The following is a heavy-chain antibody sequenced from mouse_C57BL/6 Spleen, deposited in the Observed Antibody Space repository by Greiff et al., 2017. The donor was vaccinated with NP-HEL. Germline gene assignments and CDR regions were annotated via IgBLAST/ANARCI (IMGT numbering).Heavy chain of an antibody. Sequence: DVMLVESGEGLVKPGGSLKLSCAASGFTFSSYAMSWVRQTPEKRLEWVAYISSGGDYIYYADTVKGRFTISRDNARNTLYLQMSSLKSEDTAMYYCTRNGYCEYYFDYWGQGTTLTVSS. CDR3: TRNGYCEYYFDY. V-gene: IGHV5-9-1*02. CDR1: GFTFSSYA. CDR2: ISSGGDYI. J-gene: IGHJ2*01. D-gene: IGHD2-3*01.